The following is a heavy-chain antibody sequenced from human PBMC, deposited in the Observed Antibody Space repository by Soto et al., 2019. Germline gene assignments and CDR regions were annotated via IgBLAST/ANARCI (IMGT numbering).Heavy chain of an antibody. CDR1: GGTFSSLA. CDR3: ARGHRFDAFDI. J-gene: IGHJ3*02. Sequence: SMKVSWKASGGTFSSLAISWVRQAPGQGLEWMGGIIPIFGTANYAQKFQGRVTITADESTSTAYMELSSLRSEDTAVYYCARGHRFDAFDIWGQGTMVTGSS. CDR2: IIPIFGTA. V-gene: IGHV1-69*01.